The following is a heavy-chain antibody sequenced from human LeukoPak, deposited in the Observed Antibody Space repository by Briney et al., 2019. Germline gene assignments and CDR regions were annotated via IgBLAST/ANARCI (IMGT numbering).Heavy chain of an antibody. CDR1: GYTFTSYD. CDR3: ARFYCSSTSCYRCFDY. CDR2: MNPNSGNT. J-gene: IGHJ4*02. V-gene: IGHV1-8*03. D-gene: IGHD2-2*01. Sequence: ASVKVSCKASGYTFTSYDINWVRQATGQGPEWMGWMNPNSGNTGYAQKFQGRVTITRNTSISTAYMELSSLRSEDTAVYYCARFYCSSTSCYRCFDYWGQGTLVTVSS.